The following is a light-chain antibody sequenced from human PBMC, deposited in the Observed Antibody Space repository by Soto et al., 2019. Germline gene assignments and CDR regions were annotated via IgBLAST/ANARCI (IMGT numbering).Light chain of an antibody. CDR1: QSIDSW. J-gene: IGKJ2*01. Sequence: DVQMTHSPSTLSASVRDRVTITCRASQSIDSWLAWYQQKPGKAPKLLIYKASSLESGVPSRFSGSGSGTEFTLTVSSLQPDDFATYYCQQYHYFPYTFGQGTNLEIK. CDR2: KAS. V-gene: IGKV1-5*03. CDR3: QQYHYFPYT.